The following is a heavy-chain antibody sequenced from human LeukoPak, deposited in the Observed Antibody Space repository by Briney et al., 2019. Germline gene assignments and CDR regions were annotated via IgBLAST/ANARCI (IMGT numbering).Heavy chain of an antibody. CDR1: GYTFSSYS. D-gene: IGHD1-26*01. J-gene: IGHJ3*02. Sequence: ASVKVSCKASGYTFSSYSMNWVRQAPGKGLEWVSSISSSSSYIYYADSVKGRFTISRDNAKNSLYLQMNSLRAEETAVYYCARGRSTTGAFDIWGQGTMVNVFS. V-gene: IGHV3-21*01. CDR3: ARGRSTTGAFDI. CDR2: ISSSSSYI.